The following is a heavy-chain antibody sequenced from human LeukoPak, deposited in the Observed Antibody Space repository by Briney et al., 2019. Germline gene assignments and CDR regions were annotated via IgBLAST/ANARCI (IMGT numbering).Heavy chain of an antibody. CDR1: GFTFTSYA. CDR3: AKLGRVLISFYAMDV. Sequence: GSLRLSCAASGFTFTSYAMSWVRQAPGKGLEWVSAISGSGAYTYDADSVKGRFTISRDNSKNTLYLQMNSLRAEDTAIYYCAKLGRVLISFYAMDVWGQGTTVTVSS. J-gene: IGHJ6*02. D-gene: IGHD3-10*01. V-gene: IGHV3-23*01. CDR2: ISGSGAYT.